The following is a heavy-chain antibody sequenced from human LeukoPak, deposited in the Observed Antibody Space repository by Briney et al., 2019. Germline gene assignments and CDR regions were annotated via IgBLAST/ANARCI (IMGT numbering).Heavy chain of an antibody. V-gene: IGHV4-39*01. D-gene: IGHD6-19*01. CDR3: GGHANRSAFY. CDR2: ICNTGDT. CDR1: TGSIRGSYYC. Sequence: SETLSLTCTVSTGSIRGSYYCWGWIRQPPGRGLEWIGSICNTGDTYYNPSLKSRVTISVDTSKNQFSLKLNPVTASDTAVYYSGGHANRSAFYWGQGTLVTVSS. J-gene: IGHJ4*02.